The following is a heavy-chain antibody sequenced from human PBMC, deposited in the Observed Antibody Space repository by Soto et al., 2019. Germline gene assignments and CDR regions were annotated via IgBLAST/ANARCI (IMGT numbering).Heavy chain of an antibody. V-gene: IGHV4-31*03. CDR2: IYYSGST. Sequence: SETLSLTCTVSGGSISSGGYYWSWIRQHPGKGLEWIGYIYYSGSTYYNPSLKSRVTISVDTSKNQFSLKLSSVTAADTAVYYCARDQGLDYGDYSGFYNWGQGTLVTVSS. CDR3: ARDQGLDYGDYSGFYN. CDR1: GGSISSGGYY. J-gene: IGHJ4*02. D-gene: IGHD4-17*01.